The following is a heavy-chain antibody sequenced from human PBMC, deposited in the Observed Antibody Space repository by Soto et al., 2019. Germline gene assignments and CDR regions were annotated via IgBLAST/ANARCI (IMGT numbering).Heavy chain of an antibody. D-gene: IGHD5-18*01. CDR1: GYTFTSYA. J-gene: IGHJ4*02. CDR2: INAGNGNT. CDR3: AVGGRGYSYGRLDY. Sequence: ASVKVSCKASGYTFTSYAMHWVRQAPGQRLEWMGWINAGNGNTKYSQKFQGRVTMTTDTSTSTAYMELSSLRSEDTAVYYCAVGGRGYSYGRLDYWGQGTLVTVSS. V-gene: IGHV1-3*01.